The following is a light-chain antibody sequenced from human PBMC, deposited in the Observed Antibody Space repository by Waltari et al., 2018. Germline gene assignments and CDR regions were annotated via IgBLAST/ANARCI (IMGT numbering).Light chain of an antibody. CDR1: QAINNH. J-gene: IGKJ4*01. CDR3: QQYDSLVT. V-gene: IGKV1-33*01. CDR2: DVS. Sequence: DIQMTQSPSSLSASVGDRVTITCQASQAINNHLNWYQQKPGKAPELLIYDVSKLETGVPSRFGGSGSGTDFSFTISSLQPEDIATYYCQQYDSLVTFGGGTRV.